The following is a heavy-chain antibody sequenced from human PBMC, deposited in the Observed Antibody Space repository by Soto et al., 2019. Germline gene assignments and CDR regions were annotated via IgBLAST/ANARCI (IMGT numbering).Heavy chain of an antibody. Sequence: SETLSLTCTVSGGSISSGDYYWSWIRQPPGKGLEWIGYIYYSGSTYYNPSLKSRVTISVDTSKNQFSLKLSSATAADTAVYYCARASIHYDSSGYYFPYYFDYWGQGTLVTVSS. CDR1: GGSISSGDYY. V-gene: IGHV4-30-4*01. CDR2: IYYSGST. CDR3: ARASIHYDSSGYYFPYYFDY. J-gene: IGHJ4*02. D-gene: IGHD3-22*01.